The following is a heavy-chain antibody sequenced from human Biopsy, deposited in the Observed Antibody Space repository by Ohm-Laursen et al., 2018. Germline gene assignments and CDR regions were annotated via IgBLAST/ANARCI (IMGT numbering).Heavy chain of an antibody. J-gene: IGHJ2*01. CDR1: GGPIDSYY. Sequence: SDTLSLTCAVSGGPIDSYYWSWIRQPPGKALEWIGYIYFTGRTSYNPSPKSRVTMSVNTSKKQFSLRLSSVTAADTAVYYCASAGYNPDWNFDLWGRGTRVTVSS. CDR2: IYFTGRT. V-gene: IGHV4-59*07. CDR3: ASAGYNPDWNFDL. D-gene: IGHD5-24*01.